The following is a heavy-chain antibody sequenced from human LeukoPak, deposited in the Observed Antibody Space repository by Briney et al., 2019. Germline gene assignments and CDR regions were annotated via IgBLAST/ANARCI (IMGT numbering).Heavy chain of an antibody. CDR3: ARGADYGDYTQFY. CDR1: GYAFNTFA. J-gene: IGHJ4*02. D-gene: IGHD4-17*01. Sequence: ASVKVSCKGSGYAFNTFALHWVRQAPGRGLEWMGWINTKTGNPSYARGFTGRFVVSLDTSVTTTYLQINSLKPEDAGFYFCARGADYGDYTQFYWGQGSLVSASS. CDR2: INTKTGNP. V-gene: IGHV7-4-1*02.